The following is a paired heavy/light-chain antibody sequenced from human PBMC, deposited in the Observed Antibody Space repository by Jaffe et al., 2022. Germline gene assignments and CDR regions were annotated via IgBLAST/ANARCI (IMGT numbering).Heavy chain of an antibody. CDR1: GFTFSSYW. CDR3: ARGFPGNDILTNDAFDI. V-gene: IGHV3-7*05. CDR2: IKQDGSEK. J-gene: IGHJ3*02. D-gene: IGHD3-9*01. Sequence: EVQLVESGGGLVQPGGSLRLSCAASGFTFSSYWMSWVRQAPGKGLEWVANIKQDGSEKYYVDSVKGRFTISRDNAKNSLYLQMNSLRAEDTAVYYCARGFPGNDILTNDAFDIWGQGTMVTVSS.
Light chain of an antibody. CDR2: YDS. CDR3: QVWDSSSDLHWV. Sequence: SYVLTQPPSVSVAPGKTARITCGGNNIGSKSVHWYQQKPGQAPVLVIYYDSDRPSGIPERFSGSNSGNTATLTISRVEAGDEADYYCQVWDSSSDLHWVFGGGTKLTVL. V-gene: IGLV3-21*04. J-gene: IGLJ3*02. CDR1: NIGSKS.